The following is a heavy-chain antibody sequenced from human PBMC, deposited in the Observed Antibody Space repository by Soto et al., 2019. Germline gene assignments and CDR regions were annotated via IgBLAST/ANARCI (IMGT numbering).Heavy chain of an antibody. CDR1: GFTVSGNY. D-gene: IGHD2-21*01. J-gene: IGHJ6*02. V-gene: IGHV3-53*01. CDR2: IYTDDNI. CDR3: ATELIAKYGMDV. Sequence: EVQLVESGGGLVQPGGSLRLSCAASGFTVSGNYVTWVRQAPGKGLEWVSVIYTDDNIYYAHSVTGRFTISRDNSKNTFYLQMNRLRVEDTAVYYCATELIAKYGMDVWGQGTTVTVSS.